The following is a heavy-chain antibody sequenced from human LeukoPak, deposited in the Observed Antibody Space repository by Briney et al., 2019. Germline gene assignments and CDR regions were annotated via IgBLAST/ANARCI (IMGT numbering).Heavy chain of an antibody. D-gene: IGHD3-10*01. CDR2: IYYSGST. CDR3: ARDHNFGESVSGWFDP. V-gene: IGHV4-30-4*01. Sequence: SQTLSLTCTVSGGSISSGDYYWSWIRQPPGKGLEWIGYIYYSGSTYYNPSLKSRVTISVDTSKNQFSLKLSSVTAADTAVYYCARDHNFGESVSGWFDPWGQGTLVTVSS. J-gene: IGHJ5*02. CDR1: GGSISSGDYY.